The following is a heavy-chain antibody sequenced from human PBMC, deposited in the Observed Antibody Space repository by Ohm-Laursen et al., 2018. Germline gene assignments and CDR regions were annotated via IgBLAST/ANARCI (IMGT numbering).Heavy chain of an antibody. CDR1: GFTVSSNY. V-gene: IGHV3-66*01. D-gene: IGHD3-10*01. CDR2: IYSGGST. J-gene: IGHJ6*02. CDR3: ARFSGFGELLIYYYYGMDV. Sequence: GSLRLSCTAPGFTVSSNYMSWVRQAPGKGLEWVSVIYSGGSTYYADSVKGRFTISRDNSKNTLYLQMNSLRAEDTAVYYCARFSGFGELLIYYYYGMDVWGQGTTVTVSS.